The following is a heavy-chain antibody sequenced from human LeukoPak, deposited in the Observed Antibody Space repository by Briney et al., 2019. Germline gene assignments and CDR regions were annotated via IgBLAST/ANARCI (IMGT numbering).Heavy chain of an antibody. D-gene: IGHD2-21*02. Sequence: GETLKISCKGSGYSFTSYWIGWVRQMPGQGLECMGIIYPGDSDTRYSPSFQGQVTISAGKSISTAYLQWSSLKASDTAMYYCARRGSGTYCGGDCYSESFDYWGQGTLVTVSS. CDR3: ARRGSGTYCGGDCYSESFDY. CDR2: IYPGDSDT. CDR1: GYSFTSYW. V-gene: IGHV5-51*01. J-gene: IGHJ4*02.